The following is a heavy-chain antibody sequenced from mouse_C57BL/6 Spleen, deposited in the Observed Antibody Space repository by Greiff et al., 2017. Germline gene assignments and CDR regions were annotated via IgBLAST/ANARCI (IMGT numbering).Heavy chain of an antibody. CDR1: GYTFTDYY. J-gene: IGHJ4*01. Sequence: VKLMESGAELVRPGASVKLSCKASGYTFTDYYINWVKQRPGQGLEWIARIYPGSGNPYYNEKFKGKATLTVDKPSSTAYMQLSSLTSEDSAVYYWARGYPAIDYWGQGTSGTVSA. D-gene: IGHD3-1*01. CDR2: IYPGSGNP. V-gene: IGHV1-76*01. CDR3: ARGYPAIDY.